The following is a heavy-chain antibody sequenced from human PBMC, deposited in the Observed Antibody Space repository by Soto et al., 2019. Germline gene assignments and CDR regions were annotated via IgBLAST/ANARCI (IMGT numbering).Heavy chain of an antibody. CDR3: ARIRGGYDYFDY. Sequence: QVTLKESGPVLVKPTETLTLTCTVSGFSLSDARMGVSWIRQPPGKALEWLAHIFGIDEKSYRTSLKSRLTISKDTSKSQVLLTMTNMDPVDTATYYCARIRGGYDYFDYWGQGTLVTVSS. V-gene: IGHV2-26*01. D-gene: IGHD6-13*01. CDR2: IFGIDEK. J-gene: IGHJ4*02. CDR1: GFSLSDARMG.